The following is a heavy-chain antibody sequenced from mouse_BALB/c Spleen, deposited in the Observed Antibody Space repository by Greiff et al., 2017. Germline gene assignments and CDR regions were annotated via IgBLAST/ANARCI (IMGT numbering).Heavy chain of an antibody. CDR3: ARNGGGNYGWFAY. V-gene: IGHV2-2*02. CDR1: GFSLTSYG. J-gene: IGHJ3*01. D-gene: IGHD2-1*01. Sequence: QVQLQQSGPGLVQPSQSLSITCTASGFSLTSYGVHWVRQSPGKGLEWLGVIWSGGSTDYNAAFISRLSISKDNSKSQVFFKMNSLQANDTAIYYCARNGGGNYGWFAYWGQGTLVTVSA. CDR2: IWSGGST.